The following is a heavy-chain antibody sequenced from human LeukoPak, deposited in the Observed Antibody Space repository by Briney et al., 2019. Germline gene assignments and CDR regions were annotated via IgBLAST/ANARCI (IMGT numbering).Heavy chain of an antibody. CDR2: INSDGSST. Sequence: GGSLRLSCAASGFTFSSYWMHWVRQAPGKGLVWVSRINSDGSSTYYADSVKGRFTISRDNTKNTLYLQMNSLRAEDTAVFYCARGEGGSYLYWGQGTLVTVSS. V-gene: IGHV3-74*01. D-gene: IGHD1-26*01. CDR3: ARGEGGSYLY. J-gene: IGHJ4*02. CDR1: GFTFSSYW.